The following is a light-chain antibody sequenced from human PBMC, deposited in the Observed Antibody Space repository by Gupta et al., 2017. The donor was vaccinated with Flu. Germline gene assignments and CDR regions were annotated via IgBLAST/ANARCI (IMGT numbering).Light chain of an antibody. Sequence: GKTVRITGSGNALTKQFAGWYRHKAVQAPVVIKYNETARNSGNPARFSGSSSGTTVTLTISGVQAEAEGDYYCQSEDSNDTDMIFGGGTKFTVL. CDR1: ALTKQF. CDR2: NET. V-gene: IGLV3-25*03. J-gene: IGLJ2*01. CDR3: QSEDSNDTDMI.